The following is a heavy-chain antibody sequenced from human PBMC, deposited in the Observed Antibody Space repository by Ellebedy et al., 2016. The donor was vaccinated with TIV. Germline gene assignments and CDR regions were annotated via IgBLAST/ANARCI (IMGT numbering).Heavy chain of an antibody. D-gene: IGHD3-16*01. CDR2: IWYDGSNK. CDR1: GFTFSSYG. J-gene: IGHJ4*02. CDR3: ARDQGGFYYFDY. Sequence: GESLKISCAASGFTFSSYGMHWVRQAPGKGLEWVAVIWYDGSNKYYADSVKGRFTISRDNSKNTLYLQMNSLRAEDTAVYYCARDQGGFYYFDYWGQGTLVTVSS. V-gene: IGHV3-33*01.